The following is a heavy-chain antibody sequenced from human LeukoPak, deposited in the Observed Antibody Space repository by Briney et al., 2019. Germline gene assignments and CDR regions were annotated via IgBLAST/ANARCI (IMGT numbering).Heavy chain of an antibody. CDR1: GFTFSSYA. D-gene: IGHD5-18*01. CDR3: ARAQGYSYGYCFDY. CDR2: ISYDGSNK. J-gene: IGHJ4*02. Sequence: GRSLRLSCAASGFTFSSYAMHWAGQAPGKGLEWVAVISYDGSNKYYADSVKGRFTISRDNSKNTLYLQMNSLRAEDTAVYYCARAQGYSYGYCFDYWGQGTLVTVSS. V-gene: IGHV3-30-3*01.